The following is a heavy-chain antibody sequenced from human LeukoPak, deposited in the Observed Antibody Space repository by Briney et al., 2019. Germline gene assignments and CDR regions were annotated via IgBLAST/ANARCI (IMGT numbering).Heavy chain of an antibody. J-gene: IGHJ6*03. Sequence: SVKVSCKASGYAFTTYGISWVRQAPGQGLEWMGWISVYNGNTNYAQNLQGRVTMTTDTATSTAYMELRSLRSDDSAVYYCARDGAERPHYMDVWGKGTTVTVSS. CDR3: ARDGAERPHYMDV. CDR2: ISVYNGNT. D-gene: IGHD1-1*01. CDR1: GYAFTTYG. V-gene: IGHV1-18*01.